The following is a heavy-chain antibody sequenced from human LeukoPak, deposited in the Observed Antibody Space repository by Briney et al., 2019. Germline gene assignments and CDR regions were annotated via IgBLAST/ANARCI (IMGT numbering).Heavy chain of an antibody. CDR2: IYYSGST. D-gene: IGHD2-21*01. J-gene: IGHJ3*02. CDR3: AAVVRTRSYDAFDI. CDR1: GGSISSDGYY. Sequence: PSETLSLTCTVSGGSISSDGYYWSWIRQHPGKGLEWIGYIYYSGSTYYNPSLKSRVTISVDTSKNQFSLKLSSVTAADTAVYYCAAVVRTRSYDAFDIWGQGTMVTVSS. V-gene: IGHV4-31*03.